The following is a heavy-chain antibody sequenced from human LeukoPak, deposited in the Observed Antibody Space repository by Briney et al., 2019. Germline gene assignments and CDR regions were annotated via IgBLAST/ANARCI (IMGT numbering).Heavy chain of an antibody. CDR3: AKKLSGSYKGFDY. CDR2: ISDSGGTI. D-gene: IGHD1-26*01. J-gene: IGHJ4*02. CDR1: GFSFSSYW. V-gene: IGHV3-23*01. Sequence: GGSLRLSCAVSGFSFSSYWMSWVRQAPGKGLEWVSGISDSGGTIYYADSVKGRFTISRDNSKNSLYLQMNSLRAEDTAVYYCAKKLSGSYKGFDYWGQGTLVTVSS.